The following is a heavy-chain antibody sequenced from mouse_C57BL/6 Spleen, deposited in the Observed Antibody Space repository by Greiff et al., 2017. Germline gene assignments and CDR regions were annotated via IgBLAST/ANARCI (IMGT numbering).Heavy chain of an antibody. CDR1: GYTFTSYW. D-gene: IGHD1-1*01. J-gene: IGHJ2*01. CDR3: AKGDWDYGRGGPYFDY. Sequence: QVQLKQPGAELVKPGASVKLSCKASGYTFTSYWMHWVKQRPGQGLEWIGRIPPNSGSTNYNEKFKSKATLTVDKSSSTAFMQLSHLTSGDSAVYYCAKGDWDYGRGGPYFDYWGQGTTLTVSS. V-gene: IGHV1-64*01. CDR2: IPPNSGST.